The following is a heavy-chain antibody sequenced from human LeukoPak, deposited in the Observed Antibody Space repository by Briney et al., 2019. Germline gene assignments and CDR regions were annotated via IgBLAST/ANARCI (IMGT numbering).Heavy chain of an antibody. V-gene: IGHV1-18*01. CDR1: GYTFTSYG. J-gene: IGHJ4*02. D-gene: IGHD3-22*01. CDR2: ISAYNGNT. CDR3: ARAREVYYDSSGSSDY. Sequence: GASVKVSCKASGYTFTSYGISWVRQAPGQGLEWMGWISAYNGNTNYAQKLQGRVTMTTDTSTSTAYMELRSLRSDDTAVYYCARAREVYYDSSGSSDYWGQGTLVTVSS.